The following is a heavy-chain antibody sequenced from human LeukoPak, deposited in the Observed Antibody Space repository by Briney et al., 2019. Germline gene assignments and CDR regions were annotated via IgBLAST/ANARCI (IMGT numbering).Heavy chain of an antibody. CDR1: GFTFSNAW. V-gene: IGHV3-15*01. CDR3: TTDPDYYDSSVGFDI. D-gene: IGHD3-22*01. CDR2: IKSKTDGRTT. Sequence: PGGSLRLSCAASGFTFSNAWMSWVRQAPGKGLEWVGRIKSKTDGRTTDYAAPVKGRFTISRDDSKNTLYLQMNSLKTEDTAVYYCTTDPDYYDSSVGFDIWGQGTMVTVSS. J-gene: IGHJ3*02.